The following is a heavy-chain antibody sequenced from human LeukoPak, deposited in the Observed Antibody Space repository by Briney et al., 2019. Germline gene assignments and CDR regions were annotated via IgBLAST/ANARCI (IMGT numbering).Heavy chain of an antibody. CDR3: ARSWVGATGGGAFDI. D-gene: IGHD1-26*01. CDR1: GYTFTSYG. CDR2: ISAYNGNT. V-gene: IGHV1-18*01. J-gene: IGHJ3*02. Sequence: ASVKVSCKASGYTFTSYGISWVRQAPGQGLEWMGWISAYNGNTNYAQKLQGRVTMTTDTSTSTAYMELRSLRSDDTAVYYCARSWVGATGGGAFDIWGQGTMVTVSS.